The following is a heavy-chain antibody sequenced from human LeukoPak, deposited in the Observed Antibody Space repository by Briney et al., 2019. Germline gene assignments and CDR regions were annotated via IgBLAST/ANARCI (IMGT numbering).Heavy chain of an antibody. Sequence: PGGSLRLSCAASVFTLDDLAMNWVRPAPWKGLEWVSYISSSGSTIYYADPVKGRFTISRDNAKNSMYLQMNSLRAADTAVYYCAELGITMIGGVWGKGTTVTISS. CDR1: VFTLDDLA. CDR3: AELGITMIGGV. CDR2: ISSSGSTI. D-gene: IGHD3-10*02. J-gene: IGHJ6*04. V-gene: IGHV3-48*03.